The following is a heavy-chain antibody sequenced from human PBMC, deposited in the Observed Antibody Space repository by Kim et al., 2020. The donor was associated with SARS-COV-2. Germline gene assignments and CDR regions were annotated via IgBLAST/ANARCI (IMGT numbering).Heavy chain of an antibody. CDR3: TAETYYDILTGYSPLRY. V-gene: IGHV3-15*01. Sequence: GGSLRLSCAASGFTFSNAWMSWVRQAPGKGLEWVGRIKSKTDGGTTDYAAPVKGRFTISRDDSKNTLYLQMNSLKTEDTAVYYCTAETYYDILTGYSPLRYWGQGTLVTVSS. J-gene: IGHJ4*02. D-gene: IGHD3-9*01. CDR2: IKSKTDGGTT. CDR1: GFTFSNAW.